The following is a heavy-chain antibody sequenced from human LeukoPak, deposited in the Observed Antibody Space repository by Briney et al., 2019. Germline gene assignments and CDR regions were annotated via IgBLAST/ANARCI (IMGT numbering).Heavy chain of an antibody. CDR3: AREMIVVVPLANWFDP. Sequence: PSETLSLTCTVSGGSISSYYWSWIRQPPGKGLEWIGYIYYSGSTNYNPSLKSRVTISVDTSKNQFSLKLSSVTAADTAVYYCAREMIVVVPLANWFDPWGQGTLITVSS. J-gene: IGHJ5*02. V-gene: IGHV4-59*01. CDR2: IYYSGST. CDR1: GGSISSYY. D-gene: IGHD3-22*01.